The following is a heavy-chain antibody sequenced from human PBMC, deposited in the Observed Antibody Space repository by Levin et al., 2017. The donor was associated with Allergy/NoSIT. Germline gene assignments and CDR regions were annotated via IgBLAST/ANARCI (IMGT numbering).Heavy chain of an antibody. J-gene: IGHJ3*01. CDR3: TTETPMVRVTTAL. CDR2: IKSKADGGTA. Sequence: GGSLRLSCVGSGFTFSDAWMSWVRQAPGKGLEWVGRIKSKADGGTADYAAPVKGRFTISRDDPKNTLYLQMNSLKTEDTAVYYCTTETPMVRVTTALWGQGTMVTVSS. V-gene: IGHV3-15*01. CDR1: GFTFSDAW. D-gene: IGHD3-10*01.